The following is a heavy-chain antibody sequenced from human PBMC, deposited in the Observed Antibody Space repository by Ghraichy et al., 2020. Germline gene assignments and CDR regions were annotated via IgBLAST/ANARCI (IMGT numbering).Heavy chain of an antibody. CDR1: GFSLSTSGKS. J-gene: IGHJ4*02. CDR3: AHRNYFDL. Sequence: SGPTLVKPTQTLTLTCTFPGFSLSTSGKSVAWIRQPPGKALEWLALIYWDGDKRYNPSLKNRLTITKDTSENQVVLTMSNMDPVDTATYYCAHRNYFDLWGRGARVTVSS. V-gene: IGHV2-5*02. CDR2: IYWDGDK.